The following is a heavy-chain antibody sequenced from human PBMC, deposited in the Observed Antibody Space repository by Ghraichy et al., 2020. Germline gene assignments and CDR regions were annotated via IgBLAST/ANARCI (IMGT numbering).Heavy chain of an antibody. V-gene: IGHV3-15*01. D-gene: IGHD3-10*01. J-gene: IGHJ6*02. CDR3: TTEESTMVTGDYSYYGMDV. CDR1: GFTFSDAW. CDR2: IKSKSDGGTT. Sequence: GGSLRLSCAASGFTFSDAWMNWVRQAPGKGLEWVGRIKSKSDGGTTDYAAPVKGRFFISRDDSKNTLYLQMNTLKTEDTAVYYCTTEESTMVTGDYSYYGMDVWGQGTTVTVSS.